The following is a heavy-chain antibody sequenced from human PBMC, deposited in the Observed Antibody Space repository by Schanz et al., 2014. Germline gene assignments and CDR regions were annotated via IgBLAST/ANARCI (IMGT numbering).Heavy chain of an antibody. J-gene: IGHJ4*02. V-gene: IGHV1-69*04. CDR2: FIPILDVG. D-gene: IGHD6-6*01. CDR3: ARDQSPYTNSSDVRYFDY. CDR1: GYAFTTYG. Sequence: QVQLVQSGAEVKKPGASVRVSCKVSGYAFTTYGISWVRQARGQGLEWVGRFIPILDVGNYAQQFQGRVTFTADKSTSTAYMDLRSLRSDDTAVYYCARDQSPYTNSSDVRYFDYWGQGSLVTVSS.